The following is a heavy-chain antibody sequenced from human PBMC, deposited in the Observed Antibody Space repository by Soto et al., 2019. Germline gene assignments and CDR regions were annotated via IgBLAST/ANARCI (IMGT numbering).Heavy chain of an antibody. D-gene: IGHD3-10*01. V-gene: IGHV4-31*03. CDR1: GGSISSGGYY. CDR2: IYYSGST. CDR3: AREGRWFGESWVGGMDV. J-gene: IGHJ6*02. Sequence: VQLQESGPGLVKPSQTLSLTCTVSGGSISSGGYYWSWIRQHPGKGLEWIGYIYYSGSTYYNPSLKSRVTISVDTSKNQFSLKLSSVTAADTAVYYCAREGRWFGESWVGGMDVWGQGTTVTVSS.